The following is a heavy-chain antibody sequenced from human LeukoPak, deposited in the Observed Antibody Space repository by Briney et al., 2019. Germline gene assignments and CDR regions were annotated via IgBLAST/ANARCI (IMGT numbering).Heavy chain of an antibody. Sequence: GGSLRLSCAASGFTFSSYSMNWVRQAPGKGLEWVSYISSSSSAIHYADSVKGRFTISRDNAKNSLYLQMNSLRAEDTAVYYCARDFRFYYDSSGYPDYWGQGTLVTVSS. J-gene: IGHJ4*02. CDR3: ARDFRFYYDSSGYPDY. V-gene: IGHV3-48*01. CDR1: GFTFSSYS. D-gene: IGHD3-22*01. CDR2: ISSSSSAI.